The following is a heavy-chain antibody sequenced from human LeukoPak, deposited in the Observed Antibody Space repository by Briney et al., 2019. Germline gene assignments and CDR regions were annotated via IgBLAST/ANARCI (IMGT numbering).Heavy chain of an antibody. D-gene: IGHD1-26*01. J-gene: IGHJ6*03. CDR2: IYYSGST. CDR1: GGSISSYY. Sequence: SETLSLTCTVSGGSISSYYWSWIRQPPGKGLEWIGCIYYSGSTNYNPSLKSRVTISVDTSKNQFSLKLSSVTAADTAVYYCARCGSYLNYYYYYMDVWGKGTTVTVSS. V-gene: IGHV4-59*01. CDR3: ARCGSYLNYYYYYMDV.